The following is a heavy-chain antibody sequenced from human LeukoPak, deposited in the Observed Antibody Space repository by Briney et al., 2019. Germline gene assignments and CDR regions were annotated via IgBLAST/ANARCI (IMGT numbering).Heavy chain of an antibody. CDR2: IYYSGST. CDR3: ARLKYYYDSSGYRAEYFQH. Sequence: SETLSLTCTVSGDSISSGIHYWNWIRQPAGKGLEWIGYIYYSGSTNYNPSLKSRVTISVDTSKNQLSLKLSSVTAADTAVYYCARLKYYYDSSGYRAEYFQHWGQGTLVTASS. V-gene: IGHV4-61*10. D-gene: IGHD3-22*01. CDR1: GDSISSGIHY. J-gene: IGHJ1*01.